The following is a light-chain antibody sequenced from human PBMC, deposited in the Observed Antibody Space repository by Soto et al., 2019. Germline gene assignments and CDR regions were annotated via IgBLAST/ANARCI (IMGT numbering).Light chain of an antibody. J-gene: IGKJ1*01. CDR1: QGISNY. V-gene: IGKV1-27*01. CDR2: AAS. Sequence: DIQMSQSPSSLSASVGDRVTITCRASQGISNYLAWYQQKPGKVPKLLIYAASTLQSGVTSRFSGSGSGTDFTLNISSLQPEDVATYYSPKYNNAHPWTFGQGTKVEIK. CDR3: PKYNNAHPWT.